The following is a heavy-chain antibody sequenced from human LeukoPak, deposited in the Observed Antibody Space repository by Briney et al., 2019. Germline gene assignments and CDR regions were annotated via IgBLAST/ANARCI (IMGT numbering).Heavy chain of an antibody. J-gene: IGHJ5*02. CDR3: ARRSIAARPRWFDP. CDR1: GGSISGYY. V-gene: IGHV4-34*01. D-gene: IGHD6-6*01. Sequence: PSETLSLTCTVSGGSISGYYWSWLRQPPGKGLEWIGEINHSGSTNYNPSLKSRVTISVDTSKNQFSLKLSSVTAADTAVYYCARRSIAARPRWFDPWGQGTLVTVSS. CDR2: INHSGST.